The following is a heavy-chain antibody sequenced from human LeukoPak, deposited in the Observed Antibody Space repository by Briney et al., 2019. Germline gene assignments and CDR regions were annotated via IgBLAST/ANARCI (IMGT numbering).Heavy chain of an antibody. CDR1: GFTFSSYG. V-gene: IGHV3-30*18. J-gene: IGHJ4*02. CDR3: AKVRGITMVRGAFDY. Sequence: GRSLRLSCAASGFTFSSYGMHWVRQAPGKGLEWVTVISYDGSNKYYADSVKGRFTISRDNSKNTLYLQTNSLRAEDTAVYYCAKVRGITMVRGAFDYWGQGTLVTVSS. CDR2: ISYDGSNK. D-gene: IGHD3-10*01.